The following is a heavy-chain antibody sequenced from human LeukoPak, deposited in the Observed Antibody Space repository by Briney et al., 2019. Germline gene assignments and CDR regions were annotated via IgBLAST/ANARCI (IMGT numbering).Heavy chain of an antibody. V-gene: IGHV3-21*01. CDR1: GFTFSSYS. J-gene: IGHJ4*02. D-gene: IGHD3-3*01. Sequence: PGGSLRLSCAASGFTFSSYSTNWVRRAPGKGLEWVSSISSSSSYIYYADSVKARFTISRDHAKNSLYLQMNSLRAEDTAVYYCARCLGGDFWSADLAQWGQGTRVSVSS. CDR2: ISSSSSYI. CDR3: ARCLGGDFWSADLAQ.